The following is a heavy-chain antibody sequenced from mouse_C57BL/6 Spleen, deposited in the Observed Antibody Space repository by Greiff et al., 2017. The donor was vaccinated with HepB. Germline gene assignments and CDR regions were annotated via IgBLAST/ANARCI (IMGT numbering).Heavy chain of an antibody. CDR1: GFTFSSYA. CDR3: ARGLITTFFDY. V-gene: IGHV5-4*01. CDR2: VSDGGSYT. Sequence: VQLQQSGGGLVKPGGSLKLSCAASGFTFSSYAMSWVRQTPEKRLEWVATVSDGGSYTYYPDNVKGRFTISRDNAKNNLYLQMSHLKSEDTAMYYCARGLITTFFDYWGQGTTLTVSS. J-gene: IGHJ2*01. D-gene: IGHD1-1*01.